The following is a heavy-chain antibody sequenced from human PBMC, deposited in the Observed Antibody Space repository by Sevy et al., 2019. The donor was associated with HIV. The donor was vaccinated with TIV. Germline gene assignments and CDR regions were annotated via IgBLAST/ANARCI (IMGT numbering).Heavy chain of an antibody. CDR1: GYTFTSYG. D-gene: IGHD2-8*01. Sequence: ASVKVSCKASGYTFTSYGISWVRQAPGQGLEWMGWISAYNSNTNYAQKVQGRVTMTTDTSTSTAYMELRRLRSDDTAVYYCARRGYSTKGVCYFYGMDVWGQGTTVTVSS. V-gene: IGHV1-18*01. CDR3: ARRGYSTKGVCYFYGMDV. CDR2: ISAYNSNT. J-gene: IGHJ6*02.